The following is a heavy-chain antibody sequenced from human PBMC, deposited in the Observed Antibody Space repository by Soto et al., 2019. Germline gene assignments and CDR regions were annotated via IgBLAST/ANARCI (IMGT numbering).Heavy chain of an antibody. CDR2: INTVGST. CDR1: GFTVSTNY. V-gene: IGHV3-53*01. D-gene: IGHD2-2*01. CDR3: ARDSQGVPAVTPGYHYFGMDV. J-gene: IGHJ6*02. Sequence: VQLLESGGGLIQPGGSLRLSCAASGFTVSTNYMNWVRRVPGKGLEWVPIINTVGSTYYADSVGGRFTSSRNNSKNTLYLQMNNRRVEDTAVYYCARDSQGVPAVTPGYHYFGMDVWGQGTKVTVSS.